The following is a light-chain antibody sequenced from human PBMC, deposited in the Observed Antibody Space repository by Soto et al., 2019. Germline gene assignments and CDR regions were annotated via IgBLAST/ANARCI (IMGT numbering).Light chain of an antibody. V-gene: IGLV7-46*01. J-gene: IGLJ3*02. Sequence: QAVVTQEPSLTVSPGGTGTLTYGSSTGDVISAHYPSWIQQKPGHAPKTLIYDASNKHSGTPARFSGSILGGKAALTLAGAQPEDEADYYCCLSYRGTNWVCVRGTQLTVL. CDR2: DAS. CDR3: CLSYRGTNWV. CDR1: TGDVISAHY.